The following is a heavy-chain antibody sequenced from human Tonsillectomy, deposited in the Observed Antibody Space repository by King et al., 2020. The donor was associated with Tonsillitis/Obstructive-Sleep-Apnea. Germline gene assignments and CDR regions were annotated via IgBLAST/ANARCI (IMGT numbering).Heavy chain of an antibody. Sequence: QLVQSGAEVKKPGASVKVSCKASGYTFTSYGISWVRQAPGQGLEWMGWISAYNGNTNYAQKLQARVTMTKDTSTSTAYMELRSLRSDDTAVYYCARDWSSSVTSPLHFDYWGQGTLVTVSS. D-gene: IGHD4-17*01. J-gene: IGHJ4*02. V-gene: IGHV1-18*01. CDR3: ARDWSSSVTSPLHFDY. CDR2: ISAYNGNT. CDR1: GYTFTSYG.